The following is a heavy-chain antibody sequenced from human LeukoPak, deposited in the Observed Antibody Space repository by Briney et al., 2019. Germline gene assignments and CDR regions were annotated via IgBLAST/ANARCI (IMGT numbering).Heavy chain of an antibody. D-gene: IGHD3-16*01. J-gene: IGHJ4*02. CDR3: ASGGMGARKYYSDPFHY. CDR1: GFTVSGNY. CDR2: LYSAGAT. Sequence: GGSLRLSCAASGFTVSGNYMSRVRQAPGKGLEWVSILYSAGATYYADSVRGRFTISRDGSKNTVCLQMNSLRAEDTAVYYCASGGMGARKYYSDPFHYWGQGTLVTVSS. V-gene: IGHV3-53*01.